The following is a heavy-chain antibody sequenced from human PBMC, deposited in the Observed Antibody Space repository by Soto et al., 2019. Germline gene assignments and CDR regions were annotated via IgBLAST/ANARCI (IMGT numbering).Heavy chain of an antibody. CDR3: AAWAEGATEVH. CDR1: GFSFSVYG. Sequence: QVQLVESGGGVVQPGRSLRLSCETSGFSFSVYGMHWVRQAPGKGLEWVAVIWYDASKQFYAASVEGRFTISRDNSKAILYLQINSLRAEDTAVYYCAAWAEGATEVHWGQGILVTVSS. CDR2: IWYDASKQ. J-gene: IGHJ4*02. D-gene: IGHD2-15*01. V-gene: IGHV3-33*01.